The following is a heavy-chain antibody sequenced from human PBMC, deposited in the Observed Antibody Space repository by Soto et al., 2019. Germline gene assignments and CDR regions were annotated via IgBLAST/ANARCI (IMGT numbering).Heavy chain of an antibody. D-gene: IGHD3-9*01. CDR1: GFIFDRFS. Sequence: EVQLLEFGGGLVQPGGSLRLSCVASGFIFDRFSMSWVRQAPGKGPEWVSAISGSGGSTYYADSVKGRFTISRDNSKNTLYLQMNSLRAEDTAVYYCAKTTLRYFDWFDYWGQGTLVTVSS. V-gene: IGHV3-23*01. CDR3: AKTTLRYFDWFDY. CDR2: ISGSGGST. J-gene: IGHJ4*02.